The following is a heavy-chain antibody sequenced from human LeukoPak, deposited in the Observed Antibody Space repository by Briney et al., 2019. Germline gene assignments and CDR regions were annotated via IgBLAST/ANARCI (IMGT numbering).Heavy chain of an antibody. CDR1: GFTFSSYA. CDR3: AKGSGGSYFFDY. D-gene: IGHD1-26*01. V-gene: IGHV3-23*01. CDR2: ISGSGGST. J-gene: IGHJ4*02. Sequence: GGSLRLSCAGSGFTFSSYAMSWVRQAPGKGLEWVSAISGSGGSTYYADSVRGRFTISRDNSKNTLYLQMNSLRAADTAAYYCAKGSGGSYFFDYWGQGALVTVSS.